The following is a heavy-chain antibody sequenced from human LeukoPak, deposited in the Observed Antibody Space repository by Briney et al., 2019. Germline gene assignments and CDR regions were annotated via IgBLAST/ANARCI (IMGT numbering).Heavy chain of an antibody. CDR1: GFTFSSYS. CDR2: SSSTSAYI. Sequence: GGPLRLSCAASGFTFSSYSMNWVRQAPGKGLEWVSSSSSTSAYIYYADSVKGRFAISRDNAKNSLYLQMNSLRAEATAVYYCARGGGWDAYYYYGMDVWGQGTTVTVSS. V-gene: IGHV3-21*01. CDR3: ARGGGWDAYYYYGMDV. D-gene: IGHD6-19*01. J-gene: IGHJ6*02.